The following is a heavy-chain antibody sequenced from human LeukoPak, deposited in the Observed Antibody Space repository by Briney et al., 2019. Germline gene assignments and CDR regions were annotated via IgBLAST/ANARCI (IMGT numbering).Heavy chain of an antibody. D-gene: IGHD6-19*01. J-gene: IGHJ4*01. CDR2: ISGTSGSI. CDR1: GFTYDDYS. CDR3: AKAVDSSGWYGFDY. Sequence: PGRSLRLSCAASGFTYDDYSIHRVRQAPGKGLEWVSGISGTSGSIGYADSVKGRFTISRDNAKNSLYLQMNSLRAEDMALYYCAKAVDSSGWYGFDYWGQGTLVTVSS. V-gene: IGHV3-9*03.